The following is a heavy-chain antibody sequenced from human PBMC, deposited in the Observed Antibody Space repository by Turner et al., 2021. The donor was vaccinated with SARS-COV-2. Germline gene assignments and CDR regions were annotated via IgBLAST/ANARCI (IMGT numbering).Heavy chain of an antibody. CDR1: GFTFSSYG. V-gene: IGHV3-33*01. J-gene: IGHJ4*02. CDR2: IWYDGSNK. CDR3: ARDGAFGATGLDY. D-gene: IGHD4-17*01. Sequence: QVQLVESGGGVVRPGRSRGLPCEASGFTFSSYGMHWVRQAPGKGLEWVAVIWYDGSNKYYADPVKGRFTISRDNSKNTQYLQMNSLRAEDTAVYYCARDGAFGATGLDYWGQGTLVTVSS.